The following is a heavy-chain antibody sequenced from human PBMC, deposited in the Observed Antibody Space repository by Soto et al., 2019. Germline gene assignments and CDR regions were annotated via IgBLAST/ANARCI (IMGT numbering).Heavy chain of an antibody. CDR3: ARVREYCISTSCYPLAMDV. Sequence: QVQLVQSGAEVKKPGASVKVSCKASGYTFTGYYMHWVRQAPGQGLEWMGWINPNSGGTNYAQKFQGWVTMTRDTSISTAYMELSRLRSDDTAVYYCARVREYCISTSCYPLAMDVWGQGTTVTVSS. V-gene: IGHV1-2*04. CDR2: INPNSGGT. CDR1: GYTFTGYY. D-gene: IGHD2-2*01. J-gene: IGHJ6*02.